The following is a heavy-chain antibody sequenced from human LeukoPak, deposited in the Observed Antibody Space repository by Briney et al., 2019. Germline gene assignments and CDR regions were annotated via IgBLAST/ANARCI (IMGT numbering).Heavy chain of an antibody. V-gene: IGHV1-8*01. Sequence: ASVKVSCKASGYTFTSYDINWVRQATGQGLEWMGWMNPNSGNTGYAQKFQGRVTMTRNTSISTAYMELSSLRSEDTAVYYCASLPIVVVPAARDYYYGMDVWGQGTTVTVSS. J-gene: IGHJ6*02. CDR2: MNPNSGNT. CDR1: GYTFTSYD. CDR3: ASLPIVVVPAARDYYYGMDV. D-gene: IGHD2-2*01.